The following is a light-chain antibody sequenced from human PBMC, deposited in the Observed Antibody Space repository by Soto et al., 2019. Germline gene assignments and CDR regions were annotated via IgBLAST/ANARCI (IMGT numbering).Light chain of an antibody. CDR3: FSYTANDNWV. CDR2: AVR. Sequence: QSALTQPHSVSGSPGQSVTISCTGTNSDVGRYNSVSWYQQLPGKAPKIIISAVRQRPSGVPDRFSGSKSGNTASLTISGLQADDEADYFCFSYTANDNWVFGGGTKATV. V-gene: IGLV2-11*01. J-gene: IGLJ3*02. CDR1: NSDVGRYNS.